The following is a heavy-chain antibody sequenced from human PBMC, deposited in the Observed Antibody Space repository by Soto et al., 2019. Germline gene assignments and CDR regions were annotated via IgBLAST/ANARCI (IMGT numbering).Heavy chain of an antibody. CDR3: ARGDVVGIVLMVYAKGRRSSFDS. CDR2: INHSGST. CDR1: GGSFSGYG. Sequence: SETLCHTCAVEGGSFSGYGGSWIRQPPGKGLEWIGEINHSGSTNYNPSLKSRVTISVDTSKNQFSLKLSSVTAADAAVYYCARGDVVGIVLMVYAKGRRSSFDSWGQGPPVT. D-gene: IGHD2-8*01. V-gene: IGHV4-34*01. J-gene: IGHJ4*02.